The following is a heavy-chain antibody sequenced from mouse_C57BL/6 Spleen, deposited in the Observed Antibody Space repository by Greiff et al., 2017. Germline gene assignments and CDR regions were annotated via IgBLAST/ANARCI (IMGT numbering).Heavy chain of an antibody. CDR1: GFTFSDYY. Sequence: DVQLVESGGGLVQPGGSLKLSCAASGFTFSDYYMYWVRQTPEKRLEWVAYISNGGGSTYYPDTVKGRFTISRDNAKNTLHLQMSRLKSEDTAMYYCARGGYYDYEAWFAYWGQGTLVTVSA. V-gene: IGHV5-12*01. CDR3: ARGGYYDYEAWFAY. D-gene: IGHD2-4*01. CDR2: ISNGGGST. J-gene: IGHJ3*01.